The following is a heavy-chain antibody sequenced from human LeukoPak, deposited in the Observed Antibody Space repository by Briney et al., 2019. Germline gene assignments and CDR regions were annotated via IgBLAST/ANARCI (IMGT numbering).Heavy chain of an antibody. J-gene: IGHJ5*02. V-gene: IGHV4-39*07. CDR1: GGSISSSSYY. CDR3: AGGSGYCTNGVCYMLWFDP. Sequence: SETLSLTCIVSGGSISSSSYYWGWIRQPPGKGLEWIGTIYYSGSTYYNPSLKSRVTISVDTSKNQFSLKLSSVTAADTAVYYCAGGSGYCTNGVCYMLWFDPWGQGTLVTVSS. CDR2: IYYSGST. D-gene: IGHD2-8*01.